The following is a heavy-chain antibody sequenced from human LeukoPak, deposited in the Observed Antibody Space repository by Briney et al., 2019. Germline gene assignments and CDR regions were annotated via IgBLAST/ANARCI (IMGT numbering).Heavy chain of an antibody. Sequence: PGGSLRLSCTVSGFAFNNYAMSWIRQAPGKGLEWVSYISSSGSTIYYADSVKGRFTISRDNAKNSLYLQMNSLRAEDTAVYYCARVRDNMIGNLLFDYWGQGTLVTVSS. J-gene: IGHJ4*02. CDR3: ARVRDNMIGNLLFDY. D-gene: IGHD3-22*01. CDR2: ISSSGSTI. V-gene: IGHV3-11*01. CDR1: GFAFNNYA.